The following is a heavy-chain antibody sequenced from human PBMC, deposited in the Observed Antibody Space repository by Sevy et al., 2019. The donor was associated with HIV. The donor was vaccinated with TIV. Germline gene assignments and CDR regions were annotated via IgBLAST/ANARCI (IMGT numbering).Heavy chain of an antibody. CDR1: GFTFRDYY. CDR3: AREGSLRYFDL. CDR2: ISSRDNTI. J-gene: IGHJ2*01. V-gene: IGHV3-11*01. D-gene: IGHD3-10*01. Sequence: GGSLRLSCGASGFTFRDYYMSWIRQAPGRGLEWVSYISSRDNTIYYADSVKARFTISRDNAKNSLYLQMNSLRAEDTALYYCAREGSLRYFDLWGRGTLVTVSS.